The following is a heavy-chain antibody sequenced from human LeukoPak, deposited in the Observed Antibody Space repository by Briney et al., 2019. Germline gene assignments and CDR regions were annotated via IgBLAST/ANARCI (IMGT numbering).Heavy chain of an antibody. CDR2: IYTRGST. Sequence: TSQTLSLTCTVSGGSISSDNYYWIWIRQPAGTGLEWIGRIYTRGSTNYNPSLKSRATISVDTSKNQFSLKLNSVTAADTAVYYCAREGVPLYCGGDCYSNYAFDIWGQGTMVTVSS. V-gene: IGHV4-61*02. CDR1: GGSISSDNYY. J-gene: IGHJ3*02. CDR3: AREGVPLYCGGDCYSNYAFDI. D-gene: IGHD2-21*02.